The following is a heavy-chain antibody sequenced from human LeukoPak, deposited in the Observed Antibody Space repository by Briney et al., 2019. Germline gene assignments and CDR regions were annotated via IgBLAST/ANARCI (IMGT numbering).Heavy chain of an antibody. CDR1: GGSISNHF. Sequence: SETLSLTCTVSGGSISNHFCSWIRQPAGKGLEWIGRVSTSGSTYYNPSLKSRVTMSADTSKNQFSLKLSSVTAADTAVYYCARDGITMVRGYDIPNWFDPWGQGTLATVSS. CDR2: VSTSGST. J-gene: IGHJ5*02. D-gene: IGHD3-10*01. V-gene: IGHV4-4*07. CDR3: ARDGITMVRGYDIPNWFDP.